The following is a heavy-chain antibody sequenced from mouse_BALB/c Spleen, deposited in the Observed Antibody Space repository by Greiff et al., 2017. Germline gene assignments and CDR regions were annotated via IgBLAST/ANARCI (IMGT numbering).Heavy chain of an antibody. D-gene: IGHD1-1*01. CDR2: IYPGNSDT. CDR3: TRFYYGSSYWFAY. V-gene: IGHV1-5*01. CDR1: GYSFTSYW. Sequence: VQLQQSGPVLARPGASVKMSCKASGYSFTSYWMHWVKQRPGQGLEWIGAIYPGNSDTSYNQKFKGKAKLTAVTSTSTTYMELSSLTNEDSAVYYCTRFYYGSSYWFAYWGQGTLVTVSA. J-gene: IGHJ3*01.